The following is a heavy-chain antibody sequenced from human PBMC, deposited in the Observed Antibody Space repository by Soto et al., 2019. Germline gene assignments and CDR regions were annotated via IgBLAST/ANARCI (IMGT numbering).Heavy chain of an antibody. CDR1: GFTFSGYS. D-gene: IGHD1-26*01. V-gene: IGHV3-66*01. CDR3: AREGGIYGMDV. CDR2: IYSGGST. J-gene: IGHJ6*02. Sequence: EVQLVESGGGLVQWGGSLRLSCAASGFTFSGYSVNWVRQAPGKGLEWVSVIYSGGSTYYADSVKGRFTISRDNSKNTLYLQMNSLRAEDTAVYYCAREGGIYGMDVWGQGTTVTVSS.